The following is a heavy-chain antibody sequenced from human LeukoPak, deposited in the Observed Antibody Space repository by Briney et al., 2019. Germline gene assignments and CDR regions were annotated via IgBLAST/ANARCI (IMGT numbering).Heavy chain of an antibody. J-gene: IGHJ4*02. CDR3: ATRMTTVTTTGWD. Sequence: PVKVSCKTSGGTLNSYAISWVRQAPGQGLEWMGRIIPILGMTNYAQKFQGRLTITADKATSTVYMDLSSLRSEDTAVYYCATRMTTVTTTGWDWGQGTPVTVSS. CDR2: IIPILGMT. D-gene: IGHD4-17*01. V-gene: IGHV1-69*04. CDR1: GGTLNSYA.